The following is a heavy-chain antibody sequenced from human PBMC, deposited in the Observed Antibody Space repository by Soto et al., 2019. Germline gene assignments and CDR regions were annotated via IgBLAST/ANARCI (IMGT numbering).Heavy chain of an antibody. D-gene: IGHD2-21*01. Sequence: GESLKISCKGAGYSFTSYWLGWVRQIPGKGLEWMGIIYPGDSDTRYSPSFQGQVTITADTSISTAYLQWSSLTASATAMYYCTIQGASCCGGDYWGQGTLVTVSS. J-gene: IGHJ4*02. V-gene: IGHV5-51*01. CDR2: IYPGDSDT. CDR3: TIQGASCCGGDY. CDR1: GYSFTSYW.